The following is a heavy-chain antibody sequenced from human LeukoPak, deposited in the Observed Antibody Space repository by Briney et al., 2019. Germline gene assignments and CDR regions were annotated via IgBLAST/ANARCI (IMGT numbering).Heavy chain of an antibody. CDR1: GSISGYY. D-gene: IGHD2-2*01. Sequence: SETLSLTCTVSGSISGYYWSWIRQPPGKGLEWIGYIYTSGSTNYNPFLESRVTISVDTSKNQFSLDLSSVTAADTAVYYCARQKCTSASCLTKNAFYIWGQGTMVTVSS. CDR2: IYTSGST. J-gene: IGHJ3*02. V-gene: IGHV4-4*09. CDR3: ARQKCTSASCLTKNAFYI.